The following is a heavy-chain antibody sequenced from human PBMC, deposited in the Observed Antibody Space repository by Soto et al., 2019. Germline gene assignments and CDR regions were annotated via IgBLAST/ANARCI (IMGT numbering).Heavy chain of an antibody. V-gene: IGHV3-23*01. CDR3: AKDQHHGGTTNSFDS. D-gene: IGHD1-7*01. CDR2: ISGSGEIT. Sequence: VGSLRLSCVASVFSFDNYGMACVRHAPGKGLSWVSSISGSGEITYYADSVKGRFTISRDNSKNTLYLEVNNLRAEDTALYYCAKDQHHGGTTNSFDSWG. J-gene: IGHJ5*01. CDR1: VFSFDNYG.